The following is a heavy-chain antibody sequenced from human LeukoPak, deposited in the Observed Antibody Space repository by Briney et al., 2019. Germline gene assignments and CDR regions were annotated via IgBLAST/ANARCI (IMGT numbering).Heavy chain of an antibody. D-gene: IGHD5-24*01. V-gene: IGHV4-39*01. CDR3: ASLLRTSRDGYNFDY. CDR1: GGSISSSSYS. J-gene: IGHJ4*02. Sequence: SETLSLTCTVSGGSISSSSYSWGWIRQPPGKGLEWIGNIYFSGTTYYTPSLKSRVTISVDTSKNQFSLKLSSVTAADTAVYYCASLLRTSRDGYNFDYWGQGTLVTVSS. CDR2: IYFSGTT.